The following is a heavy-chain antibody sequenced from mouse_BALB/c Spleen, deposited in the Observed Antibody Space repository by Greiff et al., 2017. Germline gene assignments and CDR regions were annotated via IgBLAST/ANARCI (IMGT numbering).Heavy chain of an antibody. CDR2: ISSGSSTI. D-gene: IGHD1-1*01. J-gene: IGHJ2*01. CDR3: ARSVTTVVGTYFDY. Sequence: EVMLVESGGGLVQPGGSRKLSCAASGFTFSSFGMHWVRQAPEKGLEWVAYISSGSSTIYYADTVKGRFTISRDNPKNTLFLQMTSLRSEDTAMYYCARSVTTVVGTYFDYWGQGTTLTVSS. V-gene: IGHV5-17*02. CDR1: GFTFSSFG.